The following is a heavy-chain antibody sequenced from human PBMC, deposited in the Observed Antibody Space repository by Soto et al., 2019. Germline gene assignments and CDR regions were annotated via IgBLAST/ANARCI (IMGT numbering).Heavy chain of an antibody. CDR3: ARHIPYYYGSGSLYYYLAV. V-gene: IGHV4-59*08. J-gene: IGHJ6*03. Sequence: SETLSLTCTVSGGSISSYYWSWIRQPPGKGLEWIGYIYYSGSINYNPSLKSRVTISVDTSKNQFSLKLSSVTAADTAVYYCARHIPYYYGSGSLYYYLAVWGKGTTVTVSS. CDR1: GGSISSYY. CDR2: IYYSGSI. D-gene: IGHD3-10*01.